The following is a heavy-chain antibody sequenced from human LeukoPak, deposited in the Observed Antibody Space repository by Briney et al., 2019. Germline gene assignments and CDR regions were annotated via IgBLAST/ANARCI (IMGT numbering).Heavy chain of an antibody. CDR3: ARVTDSSGYYSYYYYGMDV. V-gene: IGHV1-69*04. J-gene: IGHJ6*02. Sequence: ASVKVSCKASGGTFSSYAISWVRQAPGQGLEWMGRIIPILGIANYAQKFQDRVTITADKSTSTAYMELSSLRSEDTAVYYCARVTDSSGYYSYYYYGMDVWGQGTTVTVSS. D-gene: IGHD3-22*01. CDR2: IIPILGIA. CDR1: GGTFSSYA.